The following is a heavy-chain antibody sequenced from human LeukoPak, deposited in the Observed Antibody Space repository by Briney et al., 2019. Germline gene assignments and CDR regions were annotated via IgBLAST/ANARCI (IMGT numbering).Heavy chain of an antibody. Sequence: PGRSLRLSCAASGFTFSNYAMHWVRQTPGKGLEWVAVISDGGTNKNYADSVKGRFTIFRDKSKSTLYLQMHSLRAEDTAVYYCARDSRDKLRFLEWFHETLDFWGQGTLVTVSS. D-gene: IGHD3-3*01. V-gene: IGHV3-30-3*01. CDR2: ISDGGTNK. CDR1: GFTFSNYA. CDR3: ARDSRDKLRFLEWFHETLDF. J-gene: IGHJ4*02.